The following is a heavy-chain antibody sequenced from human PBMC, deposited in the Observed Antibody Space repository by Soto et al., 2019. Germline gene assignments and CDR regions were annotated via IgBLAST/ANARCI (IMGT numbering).Heavy chain of an antibody. D-gene: IGHD1-1*01. V-gene: IGHV1-69*06. CDR1: GDSFSIYA. CDR3: ARELEENWFDP. J-gene: IGHJ5*02. Sequence: SSLKVSCKGSGDSFSIYAISCVRQAPGQGLEWMGGIIPIFGTANYAQKFQGRVTITADKSTSTAYMELSSLRSEDTAVYYCARELEENWFDPWGQGTLVTVSS. CDR2: IIPIFGTA.